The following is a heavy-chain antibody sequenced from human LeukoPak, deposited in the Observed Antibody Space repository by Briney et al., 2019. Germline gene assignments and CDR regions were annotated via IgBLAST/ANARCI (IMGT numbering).Heavy chain of an antibody. Sequence: GGSLRLSCAASGFTSSSYSMNWVRQAPGKGLEWVSSISSSSYIYYADSVKGRFTISRDNAKNSLYLQMNSLRAEDTAVYYCARIMVRGVIIPPYFDYWGQGTLVTVSS. CDR1: GFTSSSYS. D-gene: IGHD3-10*01. CDR2: ISSSSYI. J-gene: IGHJ4*02. CDR3: ARIMVRGVIIPPYFDY. V-gene: IGHV3-21*01.